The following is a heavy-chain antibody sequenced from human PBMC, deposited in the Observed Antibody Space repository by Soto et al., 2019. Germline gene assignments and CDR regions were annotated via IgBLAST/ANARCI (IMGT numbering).Heavy chain of an antibody. D-gene: IGHD3-3*01. J-gene: IGHJ6*02. V-gene: IGHV4-4*02. CDR2: IYHSGST. CDR3: ARDAHADFWSGYYQGFGMDV. CDR1: GGSISSSNW. Sequence: SETLSLTXAVSGGSISSSNWWSWVRQPPGKGLEWIGEIYHSGSTNYNPSLKSRVTISVDKSKNQFSLKLSSVTAADTAVYYCARDAHADFWSGYYQGFGMDVWGQGTTVTVSS.